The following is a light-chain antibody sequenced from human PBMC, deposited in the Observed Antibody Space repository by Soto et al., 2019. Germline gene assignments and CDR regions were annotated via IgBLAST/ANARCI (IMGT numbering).Light chain of an antibody. CDR2: SNN. V-gene: IGLV1-44*01. CDR1: RSNIGSNT. CDR3: AAWDDSLNAVV. J-gene: IGLJ2*01. Sequence: QSVLTQPPSASGTPGQRFTISCSGSRSNIGSNTGNWYQQLPGTAPKLLIYSNNQRPSGVPDRFSGSKSGTSSSLAISGLQSEDEADYYCAAWDDSLNAVVFGGGTKLTVL.